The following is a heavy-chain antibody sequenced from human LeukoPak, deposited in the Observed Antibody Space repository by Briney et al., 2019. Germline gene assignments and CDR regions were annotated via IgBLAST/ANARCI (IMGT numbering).Heavy chain of an antibody. Sequence: GGSLRLSCVASGFTFSSYAMSWLRQAPGKGLEWVAIIGTNVDRTFYADFVKGRFTISRDNSKNTLYLHMNSLRVEDTAVYYCVKDLARYYDNSGYEYFDYWGQGTLVSVSS. CDR3: VKDLARYYDNSGYEYFDY. V-gene: IGHV3-23*01. CDR2: IGTNVDRT. CDR1: GFTFSSYA. J-gene: IGHJ4*02. D-gene: IGHD3-22*01.